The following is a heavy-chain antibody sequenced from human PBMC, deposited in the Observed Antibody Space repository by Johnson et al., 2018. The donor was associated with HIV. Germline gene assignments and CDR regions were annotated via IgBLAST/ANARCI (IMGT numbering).Heavy chain of an antibody. CDR2: IKQDGSEK. V-gene: IGHV3-7*01. D-gene: IGHD3-22*01. CDR1: GFTFSNYW. J-gene: IGHJ3*02. CDR3: ARDPAGYGSRGLALRNDACDS. Sequence: VQLVESGGGLVQPGGSLRLTCSASGFTFSNYWMSWVRQAPGKGLEWLANIKQDGSEKYYADSVTGRFTISRDNSKNTLYLQMNSLRAEDTAGYYCARDPAGYGSRGLALRNDACDSGGQGTMVTVSS.